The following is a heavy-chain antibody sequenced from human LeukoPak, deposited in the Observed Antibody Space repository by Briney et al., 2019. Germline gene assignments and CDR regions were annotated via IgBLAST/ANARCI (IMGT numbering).Heavy chain of an antibody. Sequence: SETLSLTCTVSGGSISSGGYHWSWIRQHPGKGLEWIGDIFYSGSTYYNPSLKSRVTISVDTSKKQFSLKLSSVTAAGTAVYFCATRDGYVAFDIWGRGTMVTVSS. CDR2: IFYSGST. D-gene: IGHD5-24*01. CDR3: ATRDGYVAFDI. J-gene: IGHJ3*02. CDR1: GGSISSGGYH. V-gene: IGHV4-31*03.